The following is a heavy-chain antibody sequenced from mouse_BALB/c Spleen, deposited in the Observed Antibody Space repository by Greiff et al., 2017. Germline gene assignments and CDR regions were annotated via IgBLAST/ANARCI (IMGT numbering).Heavy chain of an antibody. CDR2: ISSGGSYT. CDR3: ARNGNYAMDY. J-gene: IGHJ4*01. D-gene: IGHD2-1*01. Sequence: EVQLVESGGGLVKPGGSLKLSCAASGFTFSSYAMSWVRQSPEKRLEWVAEISSGGSYTYYPDTVTGRFTISRDNARNILYLQMSSLRSEDTAMYYCARNGNYAMDYWGQGTSVTVSS. V-gene: IGHV5-9-4*01. CDR1: GFTFSSYA.